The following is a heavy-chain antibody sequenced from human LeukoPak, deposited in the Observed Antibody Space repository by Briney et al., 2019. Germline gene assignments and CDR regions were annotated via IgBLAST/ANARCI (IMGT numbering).Heavy chain of an antibody. Sequence: GRSLRLSCAVSGFTFSSYAMHWVRQAPGKGLEWVAVISYDGSNKYYADSVKGRFTISRDNSKNTRYLQMNSLRAEDTAVYYCARVDTAMEIYYYYGMDVWGQGTTVTVSS. J-gene: IGHJ6*02. CDR3: ARVDTAMEIYYYYGMDV. CDR2: ISYDGSNK. D-gene: IGHD5-18*01. V-gene: IGHV3-30-3*01. CDR1: GFTFSSYA.